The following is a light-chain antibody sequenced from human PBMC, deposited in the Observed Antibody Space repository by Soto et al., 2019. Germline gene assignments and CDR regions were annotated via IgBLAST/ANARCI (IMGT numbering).Light chain of an antibody. CDR1: QDTSNY. CDR2: DAS. V-gene: IGKV1-33*01. J-gene: IGKJ4*01. Sequence: DLQMTQSPSSLSASVGDRVTITCQASQDTSNYLNCYQQNPGKVHKLLIYDASNLETGVPSRFSGSGSGRDFTFTISSLQPEDIATYYCQQYDNLPSLTFGGGTKVEIK. CDR3: QQYDNLPSLT.